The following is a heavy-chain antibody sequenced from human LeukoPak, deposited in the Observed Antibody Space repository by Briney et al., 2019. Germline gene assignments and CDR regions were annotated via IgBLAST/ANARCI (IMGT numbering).Heavy chain of an antibody. CDR2: IIPIFGTA. J-gene: IGHJ5*02. CDR1: GGTFSSYA. V-gene: IGHV1-69*06. CDR3: ARVGHYYDSSGYYNP. Sequence: SVKVSCKASGGTFSSYAISWVRQAPGQGLEWMGGIIPIFGTANYAQKFQGRVTITADKSTSTAYMELSSLRSEDTAVYYCARVGHYYDSSGYYNPWGQGTLVTVSS. D-gene: IGHD3-22*01.